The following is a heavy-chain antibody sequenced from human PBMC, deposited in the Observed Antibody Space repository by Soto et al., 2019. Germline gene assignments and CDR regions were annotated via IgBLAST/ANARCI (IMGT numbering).Heavy chain of an antibody. D-gene: IGHD5-12*01. CDR2: ISDDGSNK. J-gene: IGHJ6*02. CDR3: AKGKPTSYYGMDV. V-gene: IGHV3-30*18. CDR1: GFTFSSYG. Sequence: QVQLVESGGGVVQPGRSLRLSCAASGFTFSSYGIHWVRQAPGKGLEWVAVISDDGSNKHYADSVKGRFAISRDNSKNPLHLQMNSLRAEDTAVYYCAKGKPTSYYGMDVWGQGTTVAVSS.